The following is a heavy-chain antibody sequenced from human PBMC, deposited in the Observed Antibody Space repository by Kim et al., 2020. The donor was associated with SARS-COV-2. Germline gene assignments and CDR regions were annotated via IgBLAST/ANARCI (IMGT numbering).Heavy chain of an antibody. CDR2: GST. CDR3: VRAHDAFDI. J-gene: IGHJ3*02. Sequence: GSTFHNPALKSRVTMSVDTSKNQFSLRLSSVTAADTAVYYCVRAHDAFDIWGQGTMVTVSS. V-gene: IGHV4-31*02. D-gene: IGHD3-16*01.